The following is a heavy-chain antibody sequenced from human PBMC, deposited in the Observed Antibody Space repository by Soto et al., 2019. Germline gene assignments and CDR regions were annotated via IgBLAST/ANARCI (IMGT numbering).Heavy chain of an antibody. D-gene: IGHD2-2*01. Sequence: QAGGPLRLSCAPPGFTFSSYAMTWVRQAPGKGLEWVSAISGSGGSPYSADSVKGRFTISRDNSRNAPFLEVNSLRAEDTALYYCTKFIPPRVPAARVYYNCMDAWGQGTTVTVSS. CDR1: GFTFSSYA. CDR3: TKFIPPRVPAARVYYNCMDA. J-gene: IGHJ6*02. V-gene: IGHV3-23*01. CDR2: ISGSGGSP.